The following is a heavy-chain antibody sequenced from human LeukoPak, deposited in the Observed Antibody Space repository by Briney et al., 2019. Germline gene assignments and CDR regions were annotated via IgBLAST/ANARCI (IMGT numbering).Heavy chain of an antibody. J-gene: IGHJ4*02. CDR1: GFTFSSYA. D-gene: IGHD1-26*01. V-gene: IGHV3-23*01. CDR2: ISGSGGST. CDR3: AKDGYSGSYPGEPFDY. Sequence: PGGSLRLSCAASGFTFSSYAMSWVHQAPGKGLEWVSAISGSGGSTYYADSVKGRFTISRDNSKNTLYLQMNSLRAEDTAVYYCAKDGYSGSYPGEPFDYWGQGTLVTVSS.